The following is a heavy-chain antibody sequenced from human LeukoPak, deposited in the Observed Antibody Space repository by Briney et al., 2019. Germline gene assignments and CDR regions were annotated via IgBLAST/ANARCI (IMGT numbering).Heavy chain of an antibody. CDR2: IYHSGST. CDR1: GGSISSSNW. CDR3: ARTQYYYYYYMDV. Sequence: PSETLSLTCAVSGGSISSSNWWSWVRQPPGKGLEWIGEIYHSGSTNYNPSLKSRVTISVDKSKNQFSLKLSSVTAADTAVYYCARTQYYYYYYMDVWGKGTTVTVSS. V-gene: IGHV4-4*02. J-gene: IGHJ6*03.